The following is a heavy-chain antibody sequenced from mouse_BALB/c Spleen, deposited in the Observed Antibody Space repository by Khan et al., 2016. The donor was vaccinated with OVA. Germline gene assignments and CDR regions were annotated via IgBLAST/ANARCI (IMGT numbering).Heavy chain of an antibody. Sequence: VQLQQSGPGLVAPSQSLSITCTVSGFSLTGYGVNWVRQPPGKGLEWLGMMWGDGSTDYNSPLKSRLSISKDNSKSQVFLKMNSLQTDDTARYYCARVTTVVDAMDDGGQGTSVTVSS. CDR2: MWGDGST. J-gene: IGHJ4*01. CDR1: GFSLTGYG. CDR3: ARVTTVVDAMDD. V-gene: IGHV2-6-7*01. D-gene: IGHD1-1*01.